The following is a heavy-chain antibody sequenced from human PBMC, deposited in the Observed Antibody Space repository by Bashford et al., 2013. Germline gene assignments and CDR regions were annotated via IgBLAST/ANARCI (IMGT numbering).Heavy chain of an antibody. CDR1: GDSIRPGPHY. J-gene: IGHJ4*02. CDR3: ARQG. Sequence: SETLSLTCSVSGDSIRPGPHYWGWVRQSGEGLEWIGSIHSSGSYYSNPSFKGRVGVSVDTSNNQFSLRLTSVTASDTATYFCARQGRGQGTLVTVSS. CDR2: IHSSGSY. V-gene: IGHV4-39*01.